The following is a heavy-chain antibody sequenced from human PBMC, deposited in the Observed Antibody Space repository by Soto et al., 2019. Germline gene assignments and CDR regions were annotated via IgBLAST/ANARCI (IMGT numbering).Heavy chain of an antibody. D-gene: IGHD6-13*01. CDR1: GGSFSGYY. J-gene: IGHJ4*01. CDR2: INHSGST. V-gene: IGHV4-34*09. Sequence: SETLSLTCAVYGGSFSGYYWSWIRQPPGKGLEWIGEINHSGSTNYRPSLKSRVSISIDTSQNQFSLRLNSVTAADTAVYYCARSGYGSSDFDHWGQGTLVTVSS. CDR3: ARSGYGSSDFDH.